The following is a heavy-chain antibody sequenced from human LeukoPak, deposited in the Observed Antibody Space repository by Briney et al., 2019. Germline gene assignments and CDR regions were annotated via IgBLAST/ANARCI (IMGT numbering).Heavy chain of an antibody. V-gene: IGHV1-8*03. D-gene: IGHD2-15*01. CDR1: GGTFSSYA. J-gene: IGHJ3*02. CDR2: MNPNSGNT. CDR3: ARDWGYCSGGSCYRGAFDI. Sequence: ASVTVSCKASGGTFSSYAINWVRQAPGQGLEWMGWMNPNSGNTGYAQKFQGRVTITRNTSISTAYMELSSLRSEDTAVYYCARDWGYCSGGSCYRGAFDIWGQGTMVTVSS.